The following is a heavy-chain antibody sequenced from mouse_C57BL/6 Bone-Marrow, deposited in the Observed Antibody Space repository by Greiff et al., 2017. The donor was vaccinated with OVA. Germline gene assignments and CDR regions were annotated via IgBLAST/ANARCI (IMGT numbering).Heavy chain of an antibody. CDR3: TTDYDYDGDWYFDV. CDR2: IDPENGDT. D-gene: IGHD2-4*01. J-gene: IGHJ1*03. CDR1: GFNIKDDY. Sequence: VQLQQSGAELVRPRASVKLSCTASGFNIKDDYMHWVKQRPEQGLEWIGWIDPENGDTEYASKFQGKATITADTSSNTAYLQLSSLTSEDTAVYYCTTDYDYDGDWYFDVWGTGTTVTVSS. V-gene: IGHV14-4*01.